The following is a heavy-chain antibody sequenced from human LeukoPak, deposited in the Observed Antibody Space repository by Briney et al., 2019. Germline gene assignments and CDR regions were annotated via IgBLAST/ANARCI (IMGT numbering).Heavy chain of an antibody. Sequence: GGSLRLSCAASGFTFSNYNMNWVRQAPGKGLEWVSAISGSGGSTYYADSVKGRFTISRDNSKNTLYLQMNSLRAEDTAVYYCAKPNVDTAMDDAFDIWGQGTVVTVSS. V-gene: IGHV3-23*01. D-gene: IGHD5-18*01. CDR3: AKPNVDTAMDDAFDI. J-gene: IGHJ3*02. CDR1: GFTFSNYN. CDR2: ISGSGGST.